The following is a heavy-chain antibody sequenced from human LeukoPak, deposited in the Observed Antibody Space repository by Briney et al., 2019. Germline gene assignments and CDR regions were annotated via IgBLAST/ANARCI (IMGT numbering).Heavy chain of an antibody. CDR2: TNAGNGNT. CDR3: ARDPVWFGELLSPLY. Sequence: ASVKVSCKASGYTFTSYAMHWVRQAPGQRLEWMGWTNAGNGNTKYSQKFQGRVTITRDTSASTAYMELSSLRSEDTAVYYCARDPVWFGELLSPLYWGQGTLVTVSS. V-gene: IGHV1-3*01. D-gene: IGHD3-10*01. J-gene: IGHJ4*02. CDR1: GYTFTSYA.